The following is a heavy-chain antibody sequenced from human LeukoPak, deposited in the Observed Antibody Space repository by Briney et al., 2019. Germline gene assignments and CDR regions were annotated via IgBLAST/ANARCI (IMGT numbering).Heavy chain of an antibody. CDR3: ARLGYCSSASCYPYY. Sequence: PSETLSLTCTVSGFSLTGSYYWGWIRQPPGKGLEWIGSVHHTGSTSYNPSLKRRDTKSVDKAKGQLSRQLSFVTAADTAVYYCARLGYCSSASCYPYYWGQGTLVTVSS. V-gene: IGHV4-38-2*02. CDR1: GFSLTGSYY. CDR2: VHHTGST. J-gene: IGHJ4*02. D-gene: IGHD2-2*01.